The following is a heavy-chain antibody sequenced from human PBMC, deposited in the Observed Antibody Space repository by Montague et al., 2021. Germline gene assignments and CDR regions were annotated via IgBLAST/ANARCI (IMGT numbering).Heavy chain of an antibody. CDR3: ARGLFGTVNVQCSGGWYYFDK. CDR1: GGSLSGYY. D-gene: IGHD2-15*01. CDR2: INHSGSA. J-gene: IGHJ4*02. V-gene: IGHV4-34*01. Sequence: SETLSLTCGVSGGSLSGYYWAWIRQPPGKGLEWIGNINHSGSANYNPSLKNRVSISVGTSNNQFFLDLTSVTAADTAMYLCARGLFGTVNVQCSGGWYYFDKWGQGTMVTVSS.